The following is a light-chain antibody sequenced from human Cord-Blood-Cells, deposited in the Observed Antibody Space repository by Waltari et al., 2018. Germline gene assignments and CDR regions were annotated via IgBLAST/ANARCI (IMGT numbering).Light chain of an antibody. J-gene: IGLJ3*02. V-gene: IGLV2-11*01. CDR2: DVS. CDR1: STDVGGYNS. CDR3: CSYAGSYTRV. Sequence: QSALTQPRSVSGSPGQSVPTSCTGTSTDVGGYNSVSWYQQHPGKAPKLMIYDVSKRPSGVPDRFSGSKSGNTASLTISGLQAEDEADYYCCSYAGSYTRVFGGGTKLTVL.